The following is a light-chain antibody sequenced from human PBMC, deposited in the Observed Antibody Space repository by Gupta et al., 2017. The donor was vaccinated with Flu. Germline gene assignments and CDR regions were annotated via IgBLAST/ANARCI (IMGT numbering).Light chain of an antibody. Sequence: SDIGGYNYVSWYQHHPDKVPRLIIYEVTKRPSGVSGRFSGSKSGSTATLTVSEVQTEDEADYFCASYAGNSNFWVFGGGTKLTVL. J-gene: IGLJ3*02. CDR1: SDIGGYNY. CDR3: ASYAGNSNFWV. V-gene: IGLV2-8*01. CDR2: EVT.